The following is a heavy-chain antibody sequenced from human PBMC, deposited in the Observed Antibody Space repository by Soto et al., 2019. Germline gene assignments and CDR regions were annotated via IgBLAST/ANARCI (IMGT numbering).Heavy chain of an antibody. CDR2: IWHDGSSK. J-gene: IGHJ4*02. CDR1: GFTFSIYA. CDR3: ATDKSSSPFDY. Sequence: GGSLRLSCAASGFTFSIYAMHWVRQAPGKGLEWVAVIWHDGSSKQYADSVKGRFTISRDNSKNTLSLQMNSLRAEDTAMYYCATDKSSSPFDYWGPGTLVTVSS. D-gene: IGHD2-2*01. V-gene: IGHV3-33*08.